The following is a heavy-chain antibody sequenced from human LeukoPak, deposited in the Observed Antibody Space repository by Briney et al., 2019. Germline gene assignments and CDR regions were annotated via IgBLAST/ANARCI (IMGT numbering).Heavy chain of an antibody. J-gene: IGHJ4*02. CDR2: ISAYNGNT. Sequence: ASVKVSCKASGYTFTSYGISWVRQAPGQGLEWMGWISAYNGNTNYAQKLQGRVTMTTDTSTSTAYMELRSLRSVDTAVYYCARVGDRGYCSSTSCPIDYWGQGTLVTVSS. V-gene: IGHV1-18*01. D-gene: IGHD2-2*01. CDR1: GYTFTSYG. CDR3: ARVGDRGYCSSTSCPIDY.